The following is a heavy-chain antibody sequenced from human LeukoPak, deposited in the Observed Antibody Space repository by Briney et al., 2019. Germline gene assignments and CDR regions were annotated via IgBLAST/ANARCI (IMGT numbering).Heavy chain of an antibody. CDR2: IRIGGGGT. CDR1: GFDLTTYA. Sequence: VGSPRLSCAASGFDLTTYAMTWVRQAPAKGLEWVSSIRIGGGGTYYADSVKGRFTISRDNSENTLHLQMNNLRVEETARSFCAQCMVLSQGCSNWFEPWGQGTLVT. D-gene: IGHD3-10*01. J-gene: IGHJ5*02. CDR3: AQCMVLSQGCSNWFEP. V-gene: IGHV3-23*01.